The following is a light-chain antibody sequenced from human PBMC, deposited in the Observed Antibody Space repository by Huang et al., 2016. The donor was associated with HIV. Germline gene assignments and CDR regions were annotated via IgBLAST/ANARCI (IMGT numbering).Light chain of an antibody. CDR3: MQSLQTPRA. V-gene: IGKV2-28*01. J-gene: IGKJ1*01. CDR1: QSLLHSRTFNY. CDR2: LAS. Sequence: DIVMTQSPLFLSVSPGEPASISCTSSQSLLHSRTFNYLDWYRQKPGQSPHLLIYLASDKGYGGAVGCSGSGSGTNFTWRISAVEPEDAATYYCMQSLQTPRAFGQGTRVEVK.